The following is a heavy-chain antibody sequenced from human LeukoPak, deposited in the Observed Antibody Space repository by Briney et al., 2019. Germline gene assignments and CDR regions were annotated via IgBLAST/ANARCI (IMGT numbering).Heavy chain of an antibody. D-gene: IGHD6-13*01. J-gene: IGHJ4*02. CDR3: ARGETGGYSSS. V-gene: IGHV1-2*02. CDR2: INPNSGGT. CDR1: GGTFSSYA. Sequence: ASVKVSCKASGGTFSSYAISWVRQAPGQGLEWMGWINPNSGGTNYAQKFQGRVTMTRDTSISTAYMELSRLRSDDTAVYYCARGETGGYSSSWGQGTLVTVSS.